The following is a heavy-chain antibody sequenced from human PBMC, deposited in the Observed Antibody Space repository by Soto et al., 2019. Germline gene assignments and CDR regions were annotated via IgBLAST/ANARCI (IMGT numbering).Heavy chain of an antibody. Sequence: GGSLTLSCATSGFSLSGYYISWVRQAPGKGLEWVGNIKGGGSNTHYVVSVRGRFTISRDNAENLIYLQMNNLRVEDTAMYYCARDRVTADWGQGTQVTVSS. J-gene: IGHJ4*02. V-gene: IGHV3-7*03. CDR1: GFSLSGYY. CDR2: IKGGGSNT. CDR3: ARDRVTAD.